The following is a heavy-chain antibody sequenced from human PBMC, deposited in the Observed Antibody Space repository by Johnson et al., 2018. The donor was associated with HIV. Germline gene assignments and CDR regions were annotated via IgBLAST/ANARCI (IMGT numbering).Heavy chain of an antibody. D-gene: IGHD6-19*01. CDR3: ARRMKAVAHHDAFDI. CDR2: LSFDGSNT. J-gene: IGHJ3*02. CDR1: GFTFNYYG. Sequence: VQLVESGGGVVQPGGSLRLSCVASGFTFNYYGMHWVRQAPGKGLEWVGFLSFDGSNTHYADSVRGRFTISRDNSKNTLYLQMNGLRIESTAIYYCARRMKAVAHHDAFDIWGQGTMVTVSS. V-gene: IGHV3-30*19.